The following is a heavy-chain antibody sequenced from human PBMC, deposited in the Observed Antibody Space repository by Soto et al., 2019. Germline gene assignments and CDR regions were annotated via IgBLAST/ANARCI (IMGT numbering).Heavy chain of an antibody. D-gene: IGHD6-13*01. J-gene: IGHJ5*02. CDR3: AGLYSEDSSSWNNWFDP. CDR2: ISAYNGNT. V-gene: IGHV1-18*01. Sequence: QVQLVQSGAEVKKPGASVKVSCKASGYTFTSYGISWVRQAPGQGLEWMGWISAYNGNTNYAQKLQGRVTMTTDTSTSTAYMELRSLRSDDTAVYYCAGLYSEDSSSWNNWFDPWGQGTLVTVSS. CDR1: GYTFTSYG.